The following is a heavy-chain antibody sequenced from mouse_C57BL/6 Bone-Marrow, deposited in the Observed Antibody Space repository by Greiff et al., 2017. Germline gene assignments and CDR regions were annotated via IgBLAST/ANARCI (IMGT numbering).Heavy chain of an antibody. CDR1: GYTFTSYW. CDR2: IYPGSGST. Sequence: QVQLQQPGAELVKPGASVKMSCKASGYTFTSYWITWVKQRPGQGLEWIGDIYPGSGSTNYNEKFKGKATLTADKSSSTAYMELRSLTSEDSAVYFCARWDGTRSFDYWGQGTTLTVSS. V-gene: IGHV1-55*01. J-gene: IGHJ2*01. D-gene: IGHD2-1*01. CDR3: ARWDGTRSFDY.